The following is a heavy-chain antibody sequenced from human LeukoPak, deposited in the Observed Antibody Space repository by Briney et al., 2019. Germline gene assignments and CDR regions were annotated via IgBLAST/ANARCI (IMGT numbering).Heavy chain of an antibody. CDR2: INSDGSST. V-gene: IGHV3-74*01. J-gene: IGHJ4*02. D-gene: IGHD5-12*01. Sequence: GGSLRLSCAASGFTFSSYWVHWVRQAPGKGLVWVSRINSDGSSTSYADSVKGRFTISRDNAKNTLYLQMNSLRAEDTAVYYCAPLDFEYSGYDSLKYWGQGTLVTVSS. CDR1: GFTFSSYW. CDR3: APLDFEYSGYDSLKY.